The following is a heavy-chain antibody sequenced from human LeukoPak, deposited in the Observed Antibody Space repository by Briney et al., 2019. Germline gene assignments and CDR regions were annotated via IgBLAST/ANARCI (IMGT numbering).Heavy chain of an antibody. D-gene: IGHD3-16*02. V-gene: IGHV1-24*01. J-gene: IGHJ4*02. CDR3: APGYYDYVWGSYRTPDY. CDR1: GYTLTELS. CDR2: FDPEDGET. Sequence: ASVKVSCKVSGYTLTELSMHWVRQAPGKGLEWMGGFDPEDGETIYAQKVQGRVTMTEDTSTDTAYMELSSLRFEDTAVYSCAPGYYDYVWGSYRTPDYWGQGTLVTVSS.